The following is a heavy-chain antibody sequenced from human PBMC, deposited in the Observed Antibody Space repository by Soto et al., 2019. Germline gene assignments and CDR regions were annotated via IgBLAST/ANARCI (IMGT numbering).Heavy chain of an antibody. CDR3: ARAIVLMVYAAYGMDG. V-gene: IGHV3-48*03. Sequence: PXGSLRRPCAASGFTFSSYKMNWVRQAPGKGLEWVSYISISGSTIYYADSVKGRFTISRDNAKNSLYLQMNSLRAEDTAVYYCARAIVLMVYAAYGMDGWGQGTTVTFSS. D-gene: IGHD2-8*01. J-gene: IGHJ6*02. CDR2: ISISGSTI. CDR1: GFTFSSYK.